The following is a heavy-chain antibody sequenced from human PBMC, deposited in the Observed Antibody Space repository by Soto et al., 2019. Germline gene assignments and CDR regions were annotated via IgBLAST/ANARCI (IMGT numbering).Heavy chain of an antibody. D-gene: IGHD1-20*01. Sequence: GGSLRLSCAAAGFAFSTYAMTWVRQAPGKGLEWVSVISGSGGSSYYAASVKGRFTISRDNSKNTLFLQMSNLRAEDTAVYYCATVHNTSRSFDYWGQGTLVTVSS. CDR3: ATVHNTSRSFDY. CDR1: GFAFSTYA. V-gene: IGHV3-23*01. CDR2: ISGSGGSS. J-gene: IGHJ4*02.